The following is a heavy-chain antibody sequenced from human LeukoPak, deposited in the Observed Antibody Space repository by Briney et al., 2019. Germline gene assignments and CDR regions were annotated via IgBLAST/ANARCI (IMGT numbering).Heavy chain of an antibody. Sequence: GGSVRLSCAASGFTVSSNYMSWLRQAPGKGVEWVSGINWNGGRRGYSASVKGRFTTYRDNAKNSLYLKMNSLRAEDTALYYSAREEAYAFDYWGQGTLVTVSS. CDR3: AREEAYAFDY. CDR2: INWNGGRR. V-gene: IGHV3-20*04. J-gene: IGHJ4*02. D-gene: IGHD2-21*01. CDR1: GFTVSSNY.